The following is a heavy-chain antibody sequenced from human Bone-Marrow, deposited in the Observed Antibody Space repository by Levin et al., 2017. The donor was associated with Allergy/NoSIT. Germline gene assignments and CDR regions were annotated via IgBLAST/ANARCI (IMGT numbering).Heavy chain of an antibody. CDR2: IRQDGSEE. Sequence: GESLKISCVASGFAFSTYWMSWVRQAPGKGLEWVANIRQDGSEEYYVDSVKGRFTISKDNAKNSLYLQMNILRAEDTAVYYCARARYSFGGYFDYWGQGTLVAVSS. CDR1: GFAFSTYW. D-gene: IGHD5-18*01. V-gene: IGHV3-7*01. CDR3: ARARYSFGGYFDY. J-gene: IGHJ4*02.